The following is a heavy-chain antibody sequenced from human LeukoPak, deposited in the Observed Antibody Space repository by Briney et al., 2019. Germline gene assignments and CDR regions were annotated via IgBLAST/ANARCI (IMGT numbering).Heavy chain of an antibody. CDR3: AKDRGYSSGWYLDY. D-gene: IGHD6-19*01. V-gene: IGHV1-18*01. CDR1: GYTLTSYG. J-gene: IGHJ4*02. CDR2: ISAYNGNT. Sequence: GASVKVSCKVSGYTLTSYGISWVRQAPGQGLEWMGWISAYNGNTNYAQKLQGRVTMTTDTSTSTAYMELRSLRSDDTAVYYCAKDRGYSSGWYLDYWGQGTLVTVSS.